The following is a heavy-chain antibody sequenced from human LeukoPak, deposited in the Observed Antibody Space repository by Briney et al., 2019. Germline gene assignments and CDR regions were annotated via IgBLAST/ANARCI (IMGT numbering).Heavy chain of an antibody. CDR2: IYYSGST. J-gene: IGHJ6*02. Sequence: SETLSLTCTVSAGSISSYYWSWIRQPPGKGLEWIGYIYYSGSTNYNPSLKSRVSISVDTSRNQFSLKLSSVTAADTAVYYCARDRVAARQGYYYGMDVWGQGTTVTVSS. D-gene: IGHD6-6*01. CDR1: AGSISSYY. CDR3: ARDRVAARQGYYYGMDV. V-gene: IGHV4-59*12.